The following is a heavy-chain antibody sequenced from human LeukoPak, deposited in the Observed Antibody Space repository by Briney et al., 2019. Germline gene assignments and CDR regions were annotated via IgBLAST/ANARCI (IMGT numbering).Heavy chain of an antibody. V-gene: IGHV4-34*01. CDR2: INHSGST. CDR1: GGSFSGYY. CDR3: ARRGPWDIVVVPAARRRDYYYYMDI. Sequence: SETLSLTCAVYGGSFSGYYWSWIRQPPGKGLEWIGEINHSGSTNYNPSLKSRVTISVDTSKNQFSLKLSSVTAADTAVYYCARRGPWDIVVVPAARRRDYYYYMDIWGKGTTVTVSS. J-gene: IGHJ6*03. D-gene: IGHD2-2*01.